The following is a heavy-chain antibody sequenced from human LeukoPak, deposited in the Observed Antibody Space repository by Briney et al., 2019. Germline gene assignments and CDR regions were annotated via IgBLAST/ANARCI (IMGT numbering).Heavy chain of an antibody. D-gene: IGHD2-2*02. CDR3: ARGVHRAVVPAAIAVPSYYFDY. CDR2: ISSSGSPI. Sequence: GGSLRLSCAASGFTFSDHYMSWLRQAPGKGLEWLSYISSSGSPIYYADSVKGRFTITRDNAKNSLYLQMNSLTAADTAVYYCARGVHRAVVPAAIAVPSYYFDYWGQGTLVTVSS. V-gene: IGHV3-11*01. CDR1: GFTFSDHY. J-gene: IGHJ4*02.